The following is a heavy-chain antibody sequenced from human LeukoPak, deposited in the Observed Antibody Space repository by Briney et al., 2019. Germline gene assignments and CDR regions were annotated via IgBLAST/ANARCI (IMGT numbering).Heavy chain of an antibody. D-gene: IGHD1-26*01. J-gene: IGHJ3*01. CDR3: ARDVFSLGSGRYVGGGFDV. V-gene: IGHV3-48*04. Sequence: GTSLRLSCAASGFTFIDYGMHWVRQAPGKGLEWVSYISSSSSTIYYADSVKGRFTISRDNAKNSLYLQMNTLRAEDTAVYYCARDVFSLGSGRYVGGGFDVWGQGTMVTVSS. CDR1: GFTFIDYG. CDR2: ISSSSSTI.